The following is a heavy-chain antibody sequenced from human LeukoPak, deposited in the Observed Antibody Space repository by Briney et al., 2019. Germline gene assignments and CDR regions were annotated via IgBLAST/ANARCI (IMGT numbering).Heavy chain of an antibody. CDR2: ITTSGNVI. J-gene: IGHJ4*02. Sequence: GGSLRLSCAASGFIFSDCHMSWIRQAPGGGLEWVSYITTSGNVIYYADSVRGRFTISRDNAKKSLYLQVNSLRAEDTAVYFCARAAPAGSILHFDYWGRGTLVTVSS. CDR1: GFIFSDCH. CDR3: ARAAPAGSILHFDY. V-gene: IGHV3-11*04. D-gene: IGHD6-13*01.